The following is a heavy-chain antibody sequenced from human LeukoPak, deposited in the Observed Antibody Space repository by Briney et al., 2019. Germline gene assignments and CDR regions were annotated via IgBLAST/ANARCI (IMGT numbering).Heavy chain of an antibody. Sequence: SETLSLTCTVSGYSISSGYYWGWIRQPPGKGLEWIGSIYHSGSTYYNPSLKSRVTISVDTSKNQFSLKLSSVTAADTAVYYCARKGYYYDSSGFDYWGQGTLVTVSS. V-gene: IGHV4-38-2*02. CDR1: GYSISSGYY. D-gene: IGHD3-22*01. CDR3: ARKGYYYDSSGFDY. CDR2: IYHSGST. J-gene: IGHJ4*02.